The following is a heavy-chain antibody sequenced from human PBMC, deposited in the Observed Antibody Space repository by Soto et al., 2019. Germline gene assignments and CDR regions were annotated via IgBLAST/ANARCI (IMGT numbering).Heavy chain of an antibody. D-gene: IGHD3-22*01. CDR2: FDPEDGET. CDR1: GYTLTALS. V-gene: IGHV1-24*01. CDR3: ATEGSVDSSGYYYVPFTFDY. Sequence: VSGYTLTALSMHWVRQAPGKGLEWMGGFDPEDGETIYAQKFQGRVTMTEDTSTDTAYMELSSLRSEDTAVYYCATEGSVDSSGYYYVPFTFDYWGQGTLVTVSS. J-gene: IGHJ4*02.